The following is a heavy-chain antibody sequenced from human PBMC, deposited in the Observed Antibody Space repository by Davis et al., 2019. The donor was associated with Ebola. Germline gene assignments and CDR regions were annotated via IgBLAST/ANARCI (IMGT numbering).Heavy chain of an antibody. Sequence: GESLKISCKTSGYTFNTYWIGWVRQMPGKGLEWMGFIYPGGSDTRYSPSFQGQVTISADTSITTAYLQWSSLKASATAIYYCVRHMYNYIWATDYYLDYWGQGTLVTVSS. D-gene: IGHD3-16*01. CDR2: IYPGGSDT. V-gene: IGHV5-51*01. J-gene: IGHJ4*02. CDR3: VRHMYNYIWATDYYLDY. CDR1: GYTFNTYW.